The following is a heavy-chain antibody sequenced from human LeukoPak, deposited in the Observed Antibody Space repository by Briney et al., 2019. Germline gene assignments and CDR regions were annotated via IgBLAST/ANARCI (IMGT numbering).Heavy chain of an antibody. CDR2: ISHDGTT. CDR1: GGSIDITNY. J-gene: IGHJ4*02. CDR3: TREDRPFCPFAY. Sequence: SGTLSLTCGVSGGSIDITNYWSWVRQAPGKGLEWIGEISHDGTTNHNPSLRSRVAMSLDRANNQFSLSLTSVTAADTAVHYCTREDRPFCPFAYWGQGVLVTVSS. V-gene: IGHV4-4*02. D-gene: IGHD3-22*01.